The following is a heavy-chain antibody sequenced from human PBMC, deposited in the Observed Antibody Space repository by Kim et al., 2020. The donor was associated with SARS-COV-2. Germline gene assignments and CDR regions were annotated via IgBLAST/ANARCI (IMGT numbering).Heavy chain of an antibody. D-gene: IGHD1-26*01. CDR1: GGSISSGGYY. V-gene: IGHV4-31*01. J-gene: IGHJ5*02. Sequence: SETLSLTCTVSGGSISSGGYYWSWIRQHPGKGLEWIGYIYYSGSTYYNLSLKSQVTISVDTSNNQISQKLSSVTAADTAVYYCTSSRAHSGSVVYRKWFDPWGQVSLVTDSS. CDR3: TSSRAHSGSVVYRKWFDP. CDR2: IYYSGST.